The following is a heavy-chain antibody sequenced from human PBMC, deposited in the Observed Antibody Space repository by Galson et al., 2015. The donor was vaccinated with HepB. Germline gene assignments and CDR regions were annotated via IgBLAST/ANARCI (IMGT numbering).Heavy chain of an antibody. CDR1: GFTFSSLG. J-gene: IGHJ4*02. V-gene: IGHV3-23*01. CDR2: IGVNPGNT. D-gene: IGHD1-1*01. CDR3: AKGTTNIDY. Sequence: SLRLSCAASGFTFSSLGMTWVRQAPGKGLECVSAIGVNPGNTDYADSVRGRFTISRGNSKNMLYLQMNNLRAEDTAVYYCAKGTTNIDYWGQGTLVTVSS.